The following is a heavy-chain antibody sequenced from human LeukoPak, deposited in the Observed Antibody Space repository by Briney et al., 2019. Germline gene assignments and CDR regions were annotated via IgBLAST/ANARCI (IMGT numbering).Heavy chain of an antibody. CDR3: ARAKRETSTRPWASGMDV. Sequence: GGSLRLSCAASGFTLSDYDIHWVRQPIGKGLDWVSGLGSAGDKYHAGSERGRFTISREDAENSVYLQMNGLRPEDTAIYYCARAKRETSTRPWASGMDVWGQGTRVTVSS. J-gene: IGHJ6*02. CDR2: LGSAGDK. V-gene: IGHV3-13*01. D-gene: IGHD1-1*01. CDR1: GFTLSDYD.